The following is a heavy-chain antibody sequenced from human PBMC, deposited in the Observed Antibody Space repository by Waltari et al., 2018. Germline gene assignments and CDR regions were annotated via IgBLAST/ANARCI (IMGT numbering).Heavy chain of an antibody. CDR1: GFTFSSSW. CDR2: TNEEGAAK. V-gene: IGHV3-7*01. Sequence: EVQLVESGGGLVQPGGSLRLSCVASGFTFSSSWMSWVRQAPGKGREWVARTNEEGAAKHYVDSVKGRFTISRDNAKNSLYLQMSDLRAEDTAVYYCARHVNWAWDYWGQGTLVTVSS. CDR3: ARHVNWAWDY. J-gene: IGHJ4*02. D-gene: IGHD7-27*01.